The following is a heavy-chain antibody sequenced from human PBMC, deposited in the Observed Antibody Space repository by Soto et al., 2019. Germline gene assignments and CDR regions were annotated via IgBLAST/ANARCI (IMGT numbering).Heavy chain of an antibody. CDR3: ARDLGSITIFPKGMDV. CDR1: GGTFSSYA. Sequence: SVKVSCKASGGTFSSYAISWVRQAPGQGLEWMGGIIPIFGTANYAQKFQGRVTITADESTSTAYMELSSLRSEDTAVYYCARDLGSITIFPKGMDVWGQGTTVTVS. J-gene: IGHJ6*02. D-gene: IGHD3-9*01. CDR2: IIPIFGTA. V-gene: IGHV1-69*13.